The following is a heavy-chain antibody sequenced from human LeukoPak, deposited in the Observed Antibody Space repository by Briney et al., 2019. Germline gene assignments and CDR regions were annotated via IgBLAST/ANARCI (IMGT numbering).Heavy chain of an antibody. D-gene: IGHD1-26*01. CDR3: ARARKWELLGGYFDY. J-gene: IGHJ4*02. CDR2: IIPIFGTA. CDR1: GGTFSSYA. V-gene: IGHV1-69*13. Sequence: SVKVSCKASGGTFSSYAISWVRQAPGQGLEWMGGIIPIFGTANYAQKFHGRVTITADESTSTAYMELSSLRSEDTAVYYCARARKWELLGGYFDYWGQGTLVTVSS.